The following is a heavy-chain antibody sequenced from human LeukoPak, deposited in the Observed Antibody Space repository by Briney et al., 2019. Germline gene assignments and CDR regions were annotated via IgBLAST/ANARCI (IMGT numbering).Heavy chain of an antibody. D-gene: IGHD2-15*01. CDR1: GGSFSGYY. J-gene: IGHJ4*02. CDR3: ARGERYCGGGSCYSVFDY. Sequence: SETLSLTCAVYGGSFSGYYWSWIRQPPGKGLEWIGEINHSGSTNYNPSLKSRVTISVDTSKNQFSLKLSSVTAADTAVYYCARGERYCGGGSCYSVFDYGGRGTLVTVSS. V-gene: IGHV4-34*01. CDR2: INHSGST.